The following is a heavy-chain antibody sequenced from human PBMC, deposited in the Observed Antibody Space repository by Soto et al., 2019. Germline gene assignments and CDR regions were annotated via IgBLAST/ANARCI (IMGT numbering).Heavy chain of an antibody. CDR2: ISYDGSNK. D-gene: IGHD3-10*01. V-gene: IGHV3-30*18. CDR1: GFTFSIYG. CDR3: AKALPMVRGDAFDI. Sequence: GGSLRLSCAASGFTFSIYGMHWVRHAPGKGLEWVAVISYDGSNKYYADSVKGRFTISRDNSKNTLYLQMNSLRAEDTAVYYCAKALPMVRGDAFDIWGQGTMVTVSS. J-gene: IGHJ3*02.